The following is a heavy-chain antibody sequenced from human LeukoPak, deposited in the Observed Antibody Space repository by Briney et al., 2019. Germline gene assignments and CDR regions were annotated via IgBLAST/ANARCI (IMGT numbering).Heavy chain of an antibody. Sequence: SETLSLTCTVSGGSISSYYWSWIRQPAGKGLEWIGYIYYSGSTNYNPSLKSRVTISVDTSKNQFSLKLSSVTAADTAVYYCARHAEYYGSGSRYNWFDPWGQGTLVTVSS. V-gene: IGHV4-59*08. CDR3: ARHAEYYGSGSRYNWFDP. CDR1: GGSISSYY. J-gene: IGHJ5*02. CDR2: IYYSGST. D-gene: IGHD3-10*01.